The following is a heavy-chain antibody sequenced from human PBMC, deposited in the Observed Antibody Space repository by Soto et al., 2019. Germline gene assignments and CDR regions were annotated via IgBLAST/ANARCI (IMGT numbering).Heavy chain of an antibody. J-gene: IGHJ3*01. CDR2: ICQSGYA. D-gene: IGHD4-17*01. Sequence: SETLSLTCAVSGGSTSSSRWWNWVRQPPGKGLEWIGDICQSGYANYVPSLKSRLTISVDRSKSQISLTLRSVTAADTAIYYCASRDPYGDYAHAFDVWGRGTMVTVSS. CDR1: GGSTSSSRW. CDR3: ASRDPYGDYAHAFDV. V-gene: IGHV4-4*02.